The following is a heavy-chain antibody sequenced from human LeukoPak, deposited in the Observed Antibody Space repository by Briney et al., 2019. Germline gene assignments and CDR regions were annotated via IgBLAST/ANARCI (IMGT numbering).Heavy chain of an antibody. Sequence: GGSLRLSCVVSGFTFSDYWMTWVRQAPGKGLEWVANIKHDGSDIHYVDSVKGRFTISRDNAQSSLFLQMSSQRREDTAVYYCARGPSTTLTTRWGQGTLVAVSS. J-gene: IGHJ4*02. CDR2: IKHDGSDI. CDR3: ARGPSTTLTTR. CDR1: GFTFSDYW. V-gene: IGHV3-7*01. D-gene: IGHD4-17*01.